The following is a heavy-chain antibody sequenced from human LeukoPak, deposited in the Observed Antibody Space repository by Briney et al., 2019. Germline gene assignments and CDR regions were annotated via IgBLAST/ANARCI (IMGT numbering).Heavy chain of an antibody. CDR2: IRSKAYGGTT. CDR3: TRDGGGYYYAEYFQH. Sequence: GGSLRLSCTASGFTFGDYAMSWVRQAPGKWLEWVGFIRSKAYGGTTEYAASVKGRFTISRDDSKSIAYLQMNSLKTEDTAVYYCTRDGGGYYYAEYFQHWGQGTLVTVSS. J-gene: IGHJ1*01. V-gene: IGHV3-49*04. D-gene: IGHD3-22*01. CDR1: GFTFGDYA.